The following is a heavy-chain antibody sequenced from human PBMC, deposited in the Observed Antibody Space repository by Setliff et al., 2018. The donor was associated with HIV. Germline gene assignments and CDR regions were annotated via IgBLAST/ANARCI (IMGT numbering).Heavy chain of an antibody. Sequence: PSETLSLTCVVSTYSISSGFYWAWIRQPPGKGLEWIGSIYHSGSTYYNPSLKSRVTISIDTSKNQFSLRLTSVTAADTAVYYCARLLPGDYYGSGSYFDYWGQ. CDR1: TYSISSGFY. J-gene: IGHJ4*02. D-gene: IGHD3-10*01. CDR2: IYHSGST. V-gene: IGHV4-38-2*01. CDR3: ARLLPGDYYGSGSYFDY.